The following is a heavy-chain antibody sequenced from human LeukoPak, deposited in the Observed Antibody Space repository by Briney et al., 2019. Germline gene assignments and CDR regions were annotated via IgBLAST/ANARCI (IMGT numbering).Heavy chain of an antibody. V-gene: IGHV3-48*03. CDR3: ATTSGGSPWYFDY. D-gene: IGHD3-10*01. CDR1: GFTFSGYE. Sequence: GGSLRLSCAASGFTFSGYEMNWVRQAPGKGLEWVSYISSSGSTIYYADSVKGRFTISRDNAKNSLYLQMNSLRAEDTAVYYCATTSGGSPWYFDYWGQGTLVTVSS. J-gene: IGHJ4*02. CDR2: ISSSGSTI.